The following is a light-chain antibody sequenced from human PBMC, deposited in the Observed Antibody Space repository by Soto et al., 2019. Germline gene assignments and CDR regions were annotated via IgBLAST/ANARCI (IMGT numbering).Light chain of an antibody. V-gene: IGKV3-20*01. J-gene: IGKJ2*01. CDR1: QSVSSSY. CDR2: GAF. Sequence: EIVLTQSPATLSLSPGERATLSCRASQSVSSSYLAWYQQKPGQAPRLVISGAFSRAAGIPDRFSGSGSGTDFTLTISRLEPEDFAVYYCQQYDSSPPRYTFGQGTKLEIK. CDR3: QQYDSSPPRYT.